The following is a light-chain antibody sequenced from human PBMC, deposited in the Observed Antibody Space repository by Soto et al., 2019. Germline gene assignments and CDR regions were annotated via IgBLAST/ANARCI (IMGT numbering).Light chain of an antibody. V-gene: IGKV3-15*01. CDR2: GAS. J-gene: IGKJ1*01. CDR3: QQYKNWPRT. Sequence: IVMTQSPATLSVSPGERATLSCRASQSVSSNLAWHQQKPGQAPRLLIYGASTRATGIPARFSGSGSGTEFTLTISSLQSEDFAVYYCQQYKNWPRTFGQGTKVEIK. CDR1: QSVSSN.